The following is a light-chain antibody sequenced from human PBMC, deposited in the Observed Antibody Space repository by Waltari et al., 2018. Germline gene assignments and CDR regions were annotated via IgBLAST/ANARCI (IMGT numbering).Light chain of an antibody. Sequence: QYVLTQPPSSSATPGQRVTISCSGSRSNIGSTSVPWYQQAPGKAPQLLIFNNSERPSGIPDRFSGSKSGTSASLAISGLQSGDESDYYCAAWDDTLNGPVFGGGTKLTVL. CDR2: NNS. V-gene: IGLV1-44*01. CDR1: RSNIGSTS. CDR3: AAWDDTLNGPV. J-gene: IGLJ3*02.